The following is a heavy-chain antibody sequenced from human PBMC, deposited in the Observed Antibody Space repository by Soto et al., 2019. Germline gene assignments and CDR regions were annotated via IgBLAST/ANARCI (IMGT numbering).Heavy chain of an antibody. V-gene: IGHV1-69*13. CDR1: GGTFSSYA. Sequence: SVKVSCKASGGTFSSYAISWVRQAPGQGLEWMGGIVPIFGTANYAQKFQGRVTITADESTSTAYMELSSLRSEDTAVYYCARDYDSSGYSNWFDPWGQGTLVTVSS. CDR2: IVPIFGTA. CDR3: ARDYDSSGYSNWFDP. D-gene: IGHD3-22*01. J-gene: IGHJ5*02.